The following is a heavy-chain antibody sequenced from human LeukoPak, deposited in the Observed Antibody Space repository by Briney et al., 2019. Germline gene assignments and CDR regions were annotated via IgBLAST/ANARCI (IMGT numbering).Heavy chain of an antibody. CDR3: ARHPRGGIAAAGRFDY. CDR1: GGSFSGYY. V-gene: IGHV4-34*01. D-gene: IGHD6-13*01. Sequence: PSETLSLTCAVYGGSFSGYYWSWIRQPPGKGLEWIGGINHSGSTNYNPSLKSRVTISVDTSKNQFSLKLSSVTAADTAVYYCARHPRGGIAAAGRFDYWGQGTLVTVSS. CDR2: INHSGST. J-gene: IGHJ4*02.